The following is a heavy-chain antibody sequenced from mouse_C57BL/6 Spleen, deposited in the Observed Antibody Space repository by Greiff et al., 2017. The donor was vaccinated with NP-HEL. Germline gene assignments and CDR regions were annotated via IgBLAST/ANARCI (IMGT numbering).Heavy chain of an antibody. CDR1: GYSITSGYY. J-gene: IGHJ2*01. CDR2: ISYDGSN. CDR3: VPFITRDYFDY. D-gene: IGHD1-1*01. Sequence: EVQLQESGPGLVKPSQSLSLTCSVTGYSITSGYYWNWIRQFPGNKLEWMGYISYDGSNNYNPSLKNRISITRDTSKNQFFLKLNSVTTEDTATYYCVPFITRDYFDYWGQGTTLTVSS. V-gene: IGHV3-6*01.